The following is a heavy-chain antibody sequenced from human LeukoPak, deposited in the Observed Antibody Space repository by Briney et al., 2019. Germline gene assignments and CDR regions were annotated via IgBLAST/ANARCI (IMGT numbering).Heavy chain of an antibody. J-gene: IGHJ4*02. V-gene: IGHV4-39*07. CDR1: GGSISSSSYY. CDR3: ARGGGSGYDLLAY. D-gene: IGHD5-12*01. CDR2: IYHSGST. Sequence: NPSETLSLTCTVSGGSISSSSYYWGWIRQPPGKGLEWIGYIYHSGSTYYNPSLKSRVTISVDRSKNQFSLKLSSVTAADTAVYYCARGGGSGYDLLAYWGQGTLVTVSS.